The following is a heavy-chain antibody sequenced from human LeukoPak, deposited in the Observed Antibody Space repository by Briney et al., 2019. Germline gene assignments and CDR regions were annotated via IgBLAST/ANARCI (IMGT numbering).Heavy chain of an antibody. V-gene: IGHV1-24*01. CDR1: GYTLTELS. CDR2: FDPEDGET. CDR3: ATALPAYGDYDYGGGVFDY. D-gene: IGHD4-17*01. Sequence: GASVKVSCXVSGYTLTELSMHWVRRAPGKGLEWMGGFDPEDGETIYAQKFQGRVTMTEDTSTDTAYMELSSLRSEDTAVYYCATALPAYGDYDYGGGVFDYWGQGTLVTVSS. J-gene: IGHJ4*02.